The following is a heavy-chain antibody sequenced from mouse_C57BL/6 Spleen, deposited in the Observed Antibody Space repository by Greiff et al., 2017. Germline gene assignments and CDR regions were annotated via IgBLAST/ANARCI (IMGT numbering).Heavy chain of an antibody. CDR2: ISYDGSN. CDR1: GYSITSGYY. CDR3: ARDVGY. Sequence: ESGPGLVKPSQSLSLTCSVTGYSITSGYYWNWIRQFPGNKLEWMGYISYDGSNNYNPSLKNRIAITRDTSKNQFFLKLNSVTTEDTATYYCARDVGYWGQGTTLTVSS. J-gene: IGHJ2*01. V-gene: IGHV3-6*01.